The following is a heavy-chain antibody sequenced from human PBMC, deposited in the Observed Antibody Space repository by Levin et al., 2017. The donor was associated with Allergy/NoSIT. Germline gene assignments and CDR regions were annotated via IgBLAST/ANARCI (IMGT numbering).Heavy chain of an antibody. Sequence: GGSLRLSCAASGFIFSSYSMSWVRQAPGKGLEWVAYLKRTSGTIGSIYYRDSVKGRFTISRDNGRNSLYLQMSSLRVEDTAVYYCARIPESFDWLFVFDSWGQGTLVTVSS. J-gene: IGHJ4*02. D-gene: IGHD3-9*01. CDR1: GFIFSSYS. V-gene: IGHV3-48*01. CDR3: ARIPESFDWLFVFDS. CDR2: LKRTSGTIGSI.